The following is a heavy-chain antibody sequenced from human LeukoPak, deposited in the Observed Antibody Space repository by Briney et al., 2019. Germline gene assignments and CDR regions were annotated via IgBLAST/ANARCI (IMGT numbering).Heavy chain of an antibody. CDR1: GGSISSSSYY. V-gene: IGHV4-39*01. CDR2: IYSSGST. Sequence: SETLSLTCTVSGGSISSSSYYWGWIRQPPGKGLEWIGSIYSSGSTYYNPSLKSRVTISVDTSKNQFSLKLSSVTAADTAVYYCARLTVRCSSTSCRPLWGQGTLVTVSS. CDR3: ARLTVRCSSTSCRPL. J-gene: IGHJ4*02. D-gene: IGHD2-2*01.